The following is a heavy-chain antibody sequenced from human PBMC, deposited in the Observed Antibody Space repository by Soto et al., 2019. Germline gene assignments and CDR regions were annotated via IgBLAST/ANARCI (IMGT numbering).Heavy chain of an antibody. CDR1: GFTFSSYW. D-gene: IGHD3-10*01. CDR3: ARVPYYYGSGSDTGY. J-gene: IGHJ4*02. CDR2: INSDGSST. V-gene: IGHV3-74*01. Sequence: EVQLVESGGGLVQPGGSLRLSCAASGFTFSSYWMHWVRQAPGKGLVWVSRINSDGSSTSYADSVKGRFTISRDNAKNTLYLQMNSLRAEDTAVYYCARVPYYYGSGSDTGYWGQGTLVTVSS.